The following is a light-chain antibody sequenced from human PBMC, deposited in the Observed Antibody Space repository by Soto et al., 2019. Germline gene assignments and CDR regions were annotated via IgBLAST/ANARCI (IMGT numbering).Light chain of an antibody. CDR1: SSNIGAGYD. CDR2: GNS. V-gene: IGLV1-40*01. J-gene: IGLJ3*02. Sequence: QSVLTQPPSVSGAPGQRVTISCTGSSSNIGAGYDVHWYQQLPGTAPKLLIYGNSNRPSGVPDRFSGSKSGNTASVTISGLQTEDEADYYCSSYTSSSTWVFGGGTKLTVL. CDR3: SSYTSSSTWV.